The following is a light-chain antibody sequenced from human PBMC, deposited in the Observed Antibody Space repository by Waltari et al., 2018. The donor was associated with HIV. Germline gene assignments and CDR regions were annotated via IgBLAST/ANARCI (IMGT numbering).Light chain of an antibody. CDR1: SPNIGNND. CDR3: ATWHTSLRAHVV. Sequence: QSVLTQSPSVSAAPGQRVTISCSGSSPNIGNNDVSWYQQPPGRAPKGLIYDNDKRPSGIPDQFSCSKSGTSATLDTTGLQTGDEADDYCATWHTSLRAHVVFGGGTKVTVL. CDR2: DND. V-gene: IGLV1-51*01. J-gene: IGLJ2*01.